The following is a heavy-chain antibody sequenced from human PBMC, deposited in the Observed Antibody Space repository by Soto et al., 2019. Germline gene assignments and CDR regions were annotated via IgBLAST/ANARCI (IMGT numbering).Heavy chain of an antibody. CDR2: VIPLFSTA. Sequence: QVQVVQSGAEVKKPGSSVKVSCKVSGGIFTNNAISWVRHATGHGREWWGGVIPLFSTAYYAQIFRGRLRISADGATTTAYMELSGLPSADTAVYFCATGGNQDGYHFYHGMHVWGHGTTVTV. V-gene: IGHV1-69*01. CDR3: ATGGNQDGYHFYHGMHV. J-gene: IGHJ6*02. CDR1: GGIFTNNA. D-gene: IGHD1-1*01.